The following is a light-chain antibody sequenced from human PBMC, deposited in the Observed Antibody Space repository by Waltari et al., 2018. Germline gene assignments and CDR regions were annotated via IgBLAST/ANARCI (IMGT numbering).Light chain of an antibody. Sequence: QSVLTQPPSTSGTPGQRVTISCSASSSDIGRNTVNWYQQLPGTAPKLLIYINNRRPSGVPDRCSGSKSGTSASLAISGLQSEDEADYYCAVWDDSLKVVVFGGGTKLTVL. CDR1: SSDIGRNT. CDR2: INN. J-gene: IGLJ2*01. V-gene: IGLV1-44*01. CDR3: AVWDDSLKVVV.